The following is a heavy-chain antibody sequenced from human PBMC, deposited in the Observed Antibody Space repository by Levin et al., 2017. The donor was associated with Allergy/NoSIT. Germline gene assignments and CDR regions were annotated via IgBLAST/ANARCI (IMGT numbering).Heavy chain of an antibody. V-gene: IGHV3-7*01. CDR3: ARMVHRIGWSEYFQH. CDR2: IKEDGSWK. Sequence: LPGGSLRLSCAASGFTLSNYWMSWVRQAPGKGLEWVANIKEDGSWKFYVDSVKGRFTVSRDNAKNSLYLQMNSLRAEDTAVYYCARMVHRIGWSEYFQHWGQGTLVTVSS. J-gene: IGHJ1*01. D-gene: IGHD6-19*01. CDR1: GFTLSNYW.